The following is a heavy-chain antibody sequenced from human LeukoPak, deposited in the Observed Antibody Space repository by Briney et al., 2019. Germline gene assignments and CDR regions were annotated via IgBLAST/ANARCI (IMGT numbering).Heavy chain of an antibody. CDR1: GFTFSSYA. J-gene: IGHJ4*02. V-gene: IGHV3-23*01. CDR3: AKDRHYYDSSGYYPLDY. Sequence: PGGSLRLSCAASGFTFSSYAMNWVRQAPGKGLEWVSAISGSGGSTYYADSVKGRFTISRDNSKNTLYLQMNSLRAEDTAVYYCAKDRHYYDSSGYYPLDYWGQGTLVTVSS. D-gene: IGHD3-22*01. CDR2: ISGSGGST.